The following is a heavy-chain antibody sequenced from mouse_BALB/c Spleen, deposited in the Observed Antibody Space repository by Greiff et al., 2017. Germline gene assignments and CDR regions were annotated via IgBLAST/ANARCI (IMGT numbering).Heavy chain of an antibody. CDR3: AKLKSYGNICWYFDV. Sequence: QVQLQQPGAELVKPGASVKLSCTASGYTFTSYWMHWVKQRPGQGLEWIGEIDPSDSYTNYNQKFKGKATLTVDKSSNTAYMQLSSLTSEDSAVYYCAKLKSYGNICWYFDVWGAGTPVTVSS. J-gene: IGHJ1*01. CDR2: IDPSDSYT. V-gene: IGHV1-69*02. CDR1: GYTFTSYW. D-gene: IGHD2-1*01.